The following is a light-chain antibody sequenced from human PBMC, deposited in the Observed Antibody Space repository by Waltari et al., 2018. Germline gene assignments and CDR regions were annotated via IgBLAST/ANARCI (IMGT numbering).Light chain of an antibody. J-gene: IGLJ2*01. Sequence: QSALTQHRSVSGSPGQSVTISCTGGSSDVGGYDYVSWFQHHPGKAPKLIIYEVTERPSGGPDRFSASKSGTAASLTISGLQAEDEGDYYCYSYAGSHTILFGGGTKLTVL. CDR3: YSYAGSHTIL. CDR2: EVT. CDR1: SSDVGGYDY. V-gene: IGLV2-11*01.